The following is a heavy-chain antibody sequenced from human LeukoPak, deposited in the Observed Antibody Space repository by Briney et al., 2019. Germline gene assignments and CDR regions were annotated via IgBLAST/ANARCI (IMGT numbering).Heavy chain of an antibody. CDR3: ARVALAVAGFDY. CDR2: ISSSSSYI. CDR1: GFTFSSYS. D-gene: IGHD6-19*01. Sequence: GGSLRLSCAASGFTFSSYSMNWVRQAPGKGLEWVSSISSSSSYIYYADSVKGRFTISRDNAKNSLYLQMNSLRAEDTAVYYCARVALAVAGFDYWGQGTLVTASS. V-gene: IGHV3-21*01. J-gene: IGHJ4*02.